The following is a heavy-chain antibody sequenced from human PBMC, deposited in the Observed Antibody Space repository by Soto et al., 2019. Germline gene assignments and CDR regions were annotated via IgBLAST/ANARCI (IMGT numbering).Heavy chain of an antibody. CDR1: GGTFRTSA. CDR2: IMPVFPTP. V-gene: IGHV1-69*05. Sequence: QVQLVQSGAEVKKPGSSVKVSCKTSGGTFRTSAISWVRQAPGQGLEWMGGIMPVFPTPDYAQKFQGRVTITPDESTGTAYMELSTLRSEDTAVYYCARDKDRQQLGANYYYIMAVWGQGTTVTVSS. D-gene: IGHD3-3*02. J-gene: IGHJ6*01. CDR3: ARDKDRQQLGANYYYIMAV.